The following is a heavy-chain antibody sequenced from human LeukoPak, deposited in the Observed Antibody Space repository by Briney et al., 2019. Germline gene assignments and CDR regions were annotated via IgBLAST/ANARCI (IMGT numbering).Heavy chain of an antibody. CDR3: AMTLGYCSGGYCQFDY. V-gene: IGHV5-51*01. D-gene: IGHD2-15*01. CDR2: IYPGDSDT. CDR1: GYRFTSYW. Sequence: GESLKISCKGSGYRFTSYWIGWVRQMPGKGLEWMGIIYPGDSDTRYSPSFQGQVTISADKSISTAYLQWSSLKASDTAMYYCAMTLGYCSGGYCQFDYWGQGTLVTVSP. J-gene: IGHJ4*02.